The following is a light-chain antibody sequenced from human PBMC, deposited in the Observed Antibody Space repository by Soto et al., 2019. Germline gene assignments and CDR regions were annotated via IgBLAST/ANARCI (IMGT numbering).Light chain of an antibody. V-gene: IGKV3-20*01. Sequence: EIVLTQSPGTLSLSPGERATLSCRASQSIGSSHLAWYQQKRGQAPRVVIFAASSRATGIPDRFRGSGSGTDFTLTIDRLEPEDFAVYYCQQYGGSPRPCGQVTRV. J-gene: IGKJ1*01. CDR1: QSIGSSH. CDR3: QQYGGSPRP. CDR2: AAS.